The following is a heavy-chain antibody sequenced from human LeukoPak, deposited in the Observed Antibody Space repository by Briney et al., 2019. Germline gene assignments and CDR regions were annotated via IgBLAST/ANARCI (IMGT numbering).Heavy chain of an antibody. D-gene: IGHD3-22*01. CDR1: GGSISSCY. V-gene: IGHV4-59*01. Sequence: SETLSLTCTVSGGSISSCYWSWIRQPPGKGLEWIGYIYYSGSTNYNPSLKSRVTISVDTSKNQFSLKLSSVTAADTAVYYCARDYYDSSGFHAFDIWGQGTMVTVSS. J-gene: IGHJ3*02. CDR3: ARDYYDSSGFHAFDI. CDR2: IYYSGST.